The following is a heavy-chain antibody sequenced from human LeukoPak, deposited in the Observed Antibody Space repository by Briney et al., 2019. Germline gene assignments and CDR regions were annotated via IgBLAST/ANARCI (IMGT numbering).Heavy chain of an antibody. D-gene: IGHD3/OR15-3a*01. V-gene: IGHV3-48*01. CDR3: ARDAHRTGTSFDY. Sequence: PGGSLRLSCAASGFSFSSYSMNWVRQAPGKGLEWVSYISSSDGTIYYADSVRGRFTISRDNAKNSLYLQMSILRAEDTAVYYCARDAHRTGTSFDYWGQGTLVTVSS. CDR2: ISSSDGTI. CDR1: GFSFSSYS. J-gene: IGHJ4*02.